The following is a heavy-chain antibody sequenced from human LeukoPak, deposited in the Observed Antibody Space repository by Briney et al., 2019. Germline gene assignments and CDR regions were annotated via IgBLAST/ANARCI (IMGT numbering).Heavy chain of an antibody. D-gene: IGHD3-22*01. CDR2: SNAGNGNT. CDR3: ARDSSGRARITMIVVVITTGAFDI. CDR1: GYTFTSYA. J-gene: IGHJ3*02. Sequence: ASVKVSCKASGYTFTSYAMHWVRQAPGQRLEWMGWSNAGNGNTKYSQEFQGRVTITRDTSASTAYMELSSLRSEDMAVYYCARDSSGRARITMIVVVITTGAFDIWGQGTMVTVSS. V-gene: IGHV1-3*02.